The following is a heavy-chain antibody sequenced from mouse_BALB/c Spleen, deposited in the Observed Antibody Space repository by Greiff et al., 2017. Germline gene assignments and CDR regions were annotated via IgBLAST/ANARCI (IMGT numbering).Heavy chain of an antibody. CDR3: ARQGGNYAMDY. CDR1: GFAFSSYD. J-gene: IGHJ4*01. D-gene: IGHD2-14*01. V-gene: IGHV5-12-1*01. CDR2: ISSGGGST. Sequence: EVQLVESGGGLVKPGGSLKLSCAASGFAFSSYDMSWVRQTPEKRLEWVAYISSGGGSTYYPDTVKGRFTISRDNAKNTLYLQMSSLKSEDTAMYYCARQGGNYAMDYWGQGTSVTVSS.